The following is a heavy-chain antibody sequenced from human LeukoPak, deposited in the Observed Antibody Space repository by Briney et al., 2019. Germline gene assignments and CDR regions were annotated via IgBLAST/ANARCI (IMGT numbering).Heavy chain of an antibody. CDR2: INAGNGNT. D-gene: IGHD1-7*01. J-gene: IGHJ4*02. V-gene: IGHV1-3*01. CDR1: GYTFTSYA. Sequence: ASVKVSCKASGYTFTSYAMHWVRQAPGQRLEWMGWINAGNGNTKYSQKFQGRVTMTEDTSTDTAYMELSSLRSEDTAVYYCATLIQLNWNYDRAFDYWGQGTLVTVSS. CDR3: ATLIQLNWNYDRAFDY.